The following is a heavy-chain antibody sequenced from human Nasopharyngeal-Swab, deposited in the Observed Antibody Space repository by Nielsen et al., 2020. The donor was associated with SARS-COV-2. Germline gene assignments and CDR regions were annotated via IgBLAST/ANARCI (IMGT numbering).Heavy chain of an antibody. CDR2: ISYEGSNE. J-gene: IGHJ6*02. CDR1: QFTFASYG. Sequence: GGSLRLSCAASQFTFASYGMHWVRQAPGKGLEWVATISYEGSNEYYADSVEGRFTISRDNAQNTLYLQMNGLRAEDTAVYYCVRDNYYTMDVWGQGTTVTVSS. V-gene: IGHV3-30*03. CDR3: VRDNYYTMDV.